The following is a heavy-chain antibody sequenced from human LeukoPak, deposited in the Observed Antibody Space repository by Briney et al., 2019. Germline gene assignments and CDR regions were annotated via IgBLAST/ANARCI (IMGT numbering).Heavy chain of an antibody. CDR2: ITWNSGRI. CDR1: GFTFDDYA. V-gene: IGHV3-9*01. D-gene: IGHD3-22*01. Sequence: GRSLRLSCAASGFTFDDYAMHWFRQAPGKGLEWVSGITWNSGRIGYADSVKGRFTISRDNAKNSLSLQMNSLRIEDTALYYCVKDRSGYYAYSFDVWGQGTMVTVSS. J-gene: IGHJ3*01. CDR3: VKDRSGYYAYSFDV.